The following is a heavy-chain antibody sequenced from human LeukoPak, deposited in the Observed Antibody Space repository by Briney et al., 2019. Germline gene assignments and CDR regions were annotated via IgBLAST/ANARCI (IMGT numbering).Heavy chain of an antibody. J-gene: IGHJ6*04. Sequence: GSLRLSCVASGFIFSSYWMSWVRQAPGKGLEWVANIKQDGSEKYYVDSVKGRFTISRDNAKNSLYLQMNSLRAEDTAVYYCAELGITMIGGVWGKGTTVTISS. CDR2: IKQDGSEK. CDR1: GFIFSSYW. CDR3: AELGITMIGGV. D-gene: IGHD3-10*02. V-gene: IGHV3-7*01.